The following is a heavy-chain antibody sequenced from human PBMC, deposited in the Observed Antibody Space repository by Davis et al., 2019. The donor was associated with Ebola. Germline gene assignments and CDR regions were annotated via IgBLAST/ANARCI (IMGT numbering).Heavy chain of an antibody. D-gene: IGHD3-22*01. CDR2: IDHSGVGEINHGGST. CDR3: ARGLSTYYESGGPTKLLDS. J-gene: IGHJ4*02. CDR1: GGSISSSSYY. V-gene: IGHV4-39*07. Sequence: MPGGSLRLSCTVSGGSISSSSYYWGWIRQPPGKGLEWIGEIDHSGVGEINHGGSTNYNPSLKSRVTISLDTSKNQFSLKLSSVTAADTAVYYCARGLSTYYESGGPTKLLDSWGQGNLVTVSS.